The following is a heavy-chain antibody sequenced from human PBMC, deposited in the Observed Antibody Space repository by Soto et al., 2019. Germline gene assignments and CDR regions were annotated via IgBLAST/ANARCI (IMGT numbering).Heavy chain of an antibody. D-gene: IGHD2-2*01. CDR3: AIFLGVPAALRADV. CDR1: GGSISSGDYY. CDR2: IYYSGST. V-gene: IGHV4-30-4*01. Sequence: PSETLSLTCTVSGGSISSGDYYWSWIRQPPGKGLEWIGCIYYSGSTYYNPSLKSRVTISVDTSKNQFSLKLSSVTAADTAVYYCAIFLGVPAALRADVWGQGTTVTVSS. J-gene: IGHJ6*02.